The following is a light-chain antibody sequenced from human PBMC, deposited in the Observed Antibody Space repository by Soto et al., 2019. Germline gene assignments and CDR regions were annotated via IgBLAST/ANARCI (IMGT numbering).Light chain of an antibody. J-gene: IGLJ2*01. CDR1: SSDVGTYNY. Sequence: QSALTQPASVSGSPGQSITISCTGTSSDVGTYNYVSWYQQQPGKAPKLMIYDASNRPSGVSNRFSGSKSGNTASLTISGLQAEDEADYYCGSYTSSSTVVFGGGTKVTVL. CDR3: GSYTSSSTVV. CDR2: DAS. V-gene: IGLV2-14*03.